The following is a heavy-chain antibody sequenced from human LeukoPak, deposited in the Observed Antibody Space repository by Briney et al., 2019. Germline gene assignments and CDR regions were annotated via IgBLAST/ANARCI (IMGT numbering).Heavy chain of an antibody. CDR2: ISSSSSYT. D-gene: IGHD5-24*01. CDR3: TRSPRDGYHDAFDI. CDR1: GFTFSSYI. V-gene: IGHV3-21*01. Sequence: QTGGSLRLSCAASGFTFSSYIMNWVRQAPGKGLEWVSSISSSSSYTHYADSVKSRFTISRDNAKNSLFLQMSSLRAEDTAVYYCTRSPRDGYHDAFDIWGQGTMVTVFS. J-gene: IGHJ3*02.